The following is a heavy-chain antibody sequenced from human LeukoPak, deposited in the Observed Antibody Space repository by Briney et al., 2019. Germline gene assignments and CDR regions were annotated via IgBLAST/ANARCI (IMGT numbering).Heavy chain of an antibody. J-gene: IGHJ4*02. CDR3: ARGYGDFRVEGRYFHS. CDR1: DGSITMT. Sequence: SETLSLTCTVSDGSITMTGAGSGSPQGRDWSLLDTSISGAANYNPSLRSRVTISIDTSKKHFFLKLKSVTAADTAVYYCARGYGDFRVEGRYFHSWGQGTLVTVSS. D-gene: IGHD4-17*01. V-gene: IGHV4-59*01. CDR2: SISGAA.